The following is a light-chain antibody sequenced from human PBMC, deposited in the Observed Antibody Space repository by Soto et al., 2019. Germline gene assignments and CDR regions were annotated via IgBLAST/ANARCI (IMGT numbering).Light chain of an antibody. CDR3: SSYTSSSTVV. J-gene: IGLJ3*02. Sequence: QSALTQPASVSGSPGQSITISCTGTSSDVGGYNYVSWYQQLPGKAPRLIIYDVSNRPSVLSYRFSGYKSGSTASLTISGLQAEDEADYYCSSYTSSSTVVFGGGTKVTVL. CDR2: DVS. V-gene: IGLV2-14*03. CDR1: SSDVGGYNY.